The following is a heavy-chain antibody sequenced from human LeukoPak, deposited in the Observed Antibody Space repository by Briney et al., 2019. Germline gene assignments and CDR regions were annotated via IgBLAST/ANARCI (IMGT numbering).Heavy chain of an antibody. CDR3: ARGKEDRYYLGSVSDG. CDR2: ISGHSADI. CDR1: GFTFSSYA. Sequence: PGGSLRLSCAASGFTFSSYAMSWVRQAPGKGLEWVSSISGHSADIYYADSLQGRFAISRDNAKKTLHLQMNSLRAEDTAVYYCARGKEDRYYLGSVSDGWGQGTLVTVSS. D-gene: IGHD3-10*01. J-gene: IGHJ4*02. V-gene: IGHV3-21*01.